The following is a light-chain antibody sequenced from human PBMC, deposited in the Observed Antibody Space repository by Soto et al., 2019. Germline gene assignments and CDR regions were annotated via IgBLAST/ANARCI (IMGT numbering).Light chain of an antibody. CDR1: SIGSKS. V-gene: IGLV3-21*02. Sequence: SYELTQPPSVSVAPRQTARITCGGSSIGSKSVHWYQQKPGQAPVLVVFDDSDRPSGIPERFSGSNSGNTATLTISRVDAGDEADYYCQVWDSTSNHPRVFGGGTQLSDL. CDR2: DDS. CDR3: QVWDSTSNHPRV. J-gene: IGLJ2*01.